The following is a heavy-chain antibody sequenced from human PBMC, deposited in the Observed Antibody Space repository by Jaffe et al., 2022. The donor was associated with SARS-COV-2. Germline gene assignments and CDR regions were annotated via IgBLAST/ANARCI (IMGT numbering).Heavy chain of an antibody. J-gene: IGHJ4*02. CDR1: GLTFRNYA. CDR3: AMADFDSSFWSPYYFDS. CDR2: ISGSGGST. D-gene: IGHD3-3*01. V-gene: IGHV3-23*01. Sequence: EVQLLESGGGLVQPGGSLRLSCAASGLTFRNYAINWVRQAPGKGLEWVSAISGSGGSTYYAASVKGRFTISRDNSHNTPYLQMNGLRAEDTAVYYCAMADFDSSFWSPYYFDSWGQGTLVTVSS.